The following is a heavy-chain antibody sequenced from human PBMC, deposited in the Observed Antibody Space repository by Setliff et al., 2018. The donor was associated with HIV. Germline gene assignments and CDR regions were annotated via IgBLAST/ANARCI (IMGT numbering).Heavy chain of an antibody. CDR3: ASAPLYFYDGSGYLKY. J-gene: IGHJ4*02. V-gene: IGHV4-4*09. CDR2: IYSRGNT. CDR1: GGSMTNYY. D-gene: IGHD3-22*01. Sequence: SETLSLTCNVSGGSMTNYYWSWIRQSPGKGLEWMGNIYSRGNTEYNPSLRSRVTLSVDTSKNQVSLKLGSVTAADTAVYFCASAPLYFYDGSGYLKYWGQGSQVTVSS.